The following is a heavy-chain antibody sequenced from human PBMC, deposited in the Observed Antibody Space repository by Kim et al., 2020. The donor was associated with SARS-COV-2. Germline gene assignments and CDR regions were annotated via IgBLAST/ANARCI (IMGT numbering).Heavy chain of an antibody. J-gene: IGHJ6*03. CDR2: INTGNGIT. CDR1: GYTFTTYG. Sequence: ASVKVSCKASGYTFTTYGLHWVRQAPGQRLEWLGWINTGNGITKYSQQFQGRVTITRDTSANTAYMDLSGLRFNDTSVYYCARDGKGDYLDVWGKGTTAT. CDR3: ARDGKGDYLDV. V-gene: IGHV1-3*04.